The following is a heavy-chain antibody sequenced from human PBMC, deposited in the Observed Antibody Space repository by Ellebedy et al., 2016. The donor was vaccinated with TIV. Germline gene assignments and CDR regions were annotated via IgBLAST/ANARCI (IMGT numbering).Heavy chain of an antibody. J-gene: IGHJ4*02. CDR1: GYSISSGYY. V-gene: IGHV4-38-2*01. Sequence: SETLSLXXRVSGYSISSGYYWGWIRHPPGKGLEWIGSMFHSGSTYYNPSLKSRVTISVDTSKNQFSLKLSSVTAADTAVYYCARNPALRYFDWTIDYWGQGTLVTVSS. D-gene: IGHD3-9*01. CDR3: ARNPALRYFDWTIDY. CDR2: MFHSGST.